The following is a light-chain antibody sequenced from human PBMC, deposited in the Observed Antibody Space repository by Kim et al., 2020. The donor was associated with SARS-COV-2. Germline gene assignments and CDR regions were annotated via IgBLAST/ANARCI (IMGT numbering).Light chain of an antibody. J-gene: IGLJ1*01. V-gene: IGLV2-14*03. CDR1: SSDVGAYNY. CDR2: DVG. CDR3: SSYTTSRTYV. Sequence: QSVLTQPASVSGSPGQSITISCTGTSSDVGAYNYVSWYQQQPGKAPKVMIYDVGNRPSGVSDRFSGSKSGNTASLTISGLQAEDEADYYCSSYTTSRTYVFGTGTKVTVL.